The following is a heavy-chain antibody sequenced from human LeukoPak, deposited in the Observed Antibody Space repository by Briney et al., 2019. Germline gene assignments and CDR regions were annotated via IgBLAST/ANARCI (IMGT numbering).Heavy chain of an antibody. CDR3: ARAAPGGEYYFDY. CDR2: IYSGGST. D-gene: IGHD6-6*01. CDR1: GFTFSSNY. J-gene: IGHJ4*02. V-gene: IGHV3-53*01. Sequence: GGSLRLSCAASGFTFSSNYLSWVRQAPGKGLEYVSIIYSGGSTYYADAVKGRFTISRDNSKNTLYLQMNSLRAEDTAVYYCARAAPGGEYYFDYWGQGTLVTVSS.